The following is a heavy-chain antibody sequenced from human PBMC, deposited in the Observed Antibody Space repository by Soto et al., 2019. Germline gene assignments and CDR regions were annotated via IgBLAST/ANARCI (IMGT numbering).Heavy chain of an antibody. CDR2: ISNSGGIT. J-gene: IGHJ3*02. CDR1: GFTFSSYA. V-gene: IGHV3-23*01. CDR3: AKDFKGQWLGRDTFDR. D-gene: IGHD6-19*01. Sequence: EVHLLESGGGLVQPGGSLRLSCAASGFTFSSYAMSWVRQAPGKGLEWVSGISNSGGITYYADSLKGRFTISRDNSMNTLYLQMNSLRTEVTAVYHCAKDFKGQWLGRDTFDRWGQGTMVTVSS.